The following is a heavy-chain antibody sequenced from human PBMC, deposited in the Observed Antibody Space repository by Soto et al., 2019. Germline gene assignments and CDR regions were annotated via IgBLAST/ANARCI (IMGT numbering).Heavy chain of an antibody. V-gene: IGHV3-20*04. CDR3: VRRGGFRGYYADL. D-gene: IGHD4-17*01. J-gene: IGHJ5*02. CDR1: GFTFNNYG. Sequence: EEQLVESGGRLIWPGGSLRLSCEASGFTFNNYGMSWVRQAPGKGLEWVSGIHGNGRITAYADSVKGRFTISRDNVDNSLSLQMNSLRLDDTAFYYCVRRGGFRGYYADLWVPGTLVTVSS. CDR2: IHGNGRIT.